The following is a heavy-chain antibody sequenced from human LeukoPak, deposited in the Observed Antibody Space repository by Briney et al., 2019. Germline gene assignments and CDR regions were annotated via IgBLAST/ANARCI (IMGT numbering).Heavy chain of an antibody. CDR1: GFSFDDYA. D-gene: IGHD3-10*01. Sequence: GGSLRLSCAASGFSFDDYAMHWVRQAPGKGLEWVSGISWNGGTIDYADSVKGRFTISKDNAKDSLYLQMNSLRVEDTALYYCAKDMSYGSANFNGMDVWGQGTTVTVSS. V-gene: IGHV3-9*01. CDR3: AKDMSYGSANFNGMDV. CDR2: ISWNGGTI. J-gene: IGHJ6*02.